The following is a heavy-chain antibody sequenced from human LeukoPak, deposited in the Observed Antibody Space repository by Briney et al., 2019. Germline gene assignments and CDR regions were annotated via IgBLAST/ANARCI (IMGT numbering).Heavy chain of an antibody. V-gene: IGHV1-18*01. CDR3: AREGLGELTLDY. CDR2: ISTYNGDT. J-gene: IGHJ4*02. D-gene: IGHD3-16*01. Sequence: ASVKVSCKASGYTFTSYGISWVRQAPGQGLEWMGWISTYNGDTNYAQKLQGRVTMTTDTSTSTAYMELRSLRSDDTAVYYCAREGLGELTLDYWGQGTLITVSS. CDR1: GYTFTSYG.